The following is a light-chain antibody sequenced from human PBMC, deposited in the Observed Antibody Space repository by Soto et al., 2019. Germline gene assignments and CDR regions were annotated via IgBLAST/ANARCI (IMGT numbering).Light chain of an antibody. Sequence: EIVLTQSPGTLSLSPGERATLSCRASQSVSSSYLAWYQQKPGQAPRLLIYGASSRATGIPDRFSGSGSGTDFTLTISRLEPEDFAVNYCQQYDNSLAFGGGTKVEIK. J-gene: IGKJ4*01. CDR1: QSVSSSY. CDR2: GAS. V-gene: IGKV3-20*01. CDR3: QQYDNSLA.